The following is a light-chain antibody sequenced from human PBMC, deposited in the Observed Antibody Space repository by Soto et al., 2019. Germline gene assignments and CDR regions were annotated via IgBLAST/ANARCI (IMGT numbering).Light chain of an antibody. CDR3: SSYTATSTYV. J-gene: IGLJ1*01. Sequence: HSVITQHTSVSGSPVQSATISCTGTSRDVGGYNYVSWYQQLPGEAPKHIIYGVTDRLSGVSNGFSGSKSGNTASLTVSGLQAAEAGDYYCSSYTATSTYVFGTGTKVTVL. CDR1: SRDVGGYNY. CDR2: GVT. V-gene: IGLV2-14*01.